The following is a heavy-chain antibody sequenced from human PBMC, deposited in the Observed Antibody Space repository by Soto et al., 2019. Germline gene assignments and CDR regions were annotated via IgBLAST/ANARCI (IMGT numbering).Heavy chain of an antibody. CDR3: ARHRDEFSSTSDY. CDR1: GFTVSTNY. Sequence: EVQLVETGGGLIQPGGSLRLSCAVSGFTVSTNYMSWVRQAPGKGLEWVSALYSGGSTYYADSVKGRFTISRDNAKNTLHLQMNSQRAEDTALNYCARHRDEFSSTSDYWGQGTLVTVSS. J-gene: IGHJ4*02. CDR2: LYSGGST. V-gene: IGHV3-53*02. D-gene: IGHD3-3*01.